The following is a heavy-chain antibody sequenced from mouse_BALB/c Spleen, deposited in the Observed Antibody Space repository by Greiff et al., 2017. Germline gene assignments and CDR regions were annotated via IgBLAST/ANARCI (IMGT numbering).Heavy chain of an antibody. Sequence: EVQLQQSGPELVKPGASVKISCTASGYTFTDYNMHWVKQSHGKSLEWIGYIYPYNGGTGYNQKFKSKATLTVDNSSSTAYMELRSLTSEDSAVYYCARVYYYGSSYAMDYWGQGTSVTVSS. CDR1: GYTFTDYN. V-gene: IGHV1S29*02. J-gene: IGHJ4*01. CDR2: IYPYNGGT. D-gene: IGHD1-1*01. CDR3: ARVYYYGSSYAMDY.